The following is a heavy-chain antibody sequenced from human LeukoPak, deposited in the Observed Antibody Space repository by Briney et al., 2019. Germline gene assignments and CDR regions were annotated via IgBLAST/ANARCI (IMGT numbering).Heavy chain of an antibody. CDR1: GLTVTNAW. CDR2: IRSKGAGGTI. J-gene: IGHJ4*02. Sequence: PGGSLRLSCAASGLTVTNAWMNWVRQAPGKGLEWVGRIRSKGAGGTIEYAAPVKGRVTISRDDSKNMVYLEMNSLKTEDTAIYYCGADRPEDEQQPIDHWGQGTLVTVSS. D-gene: IGHD6-13*01. V-gene: IGHV3-15*07. CDR3: GADRPEDEQQPIDH.